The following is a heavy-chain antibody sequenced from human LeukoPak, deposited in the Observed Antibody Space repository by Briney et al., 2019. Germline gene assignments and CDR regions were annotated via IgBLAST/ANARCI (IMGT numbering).Heavy chain of an antibody. V-gene: IGHV4-34*01. CDR2: INHSGST. CDR3: ARVGSYAFGY. J-gene: IGHJ4*02. Sequence: SETLSLTCAVYGGSFSGYYWSWIRQPPGKGLEWIGEINHSGSTNYNPSLKSRVTISVDTSKNQFSLKLSSVTAADTAVYYCARVGSYAFGYWGQGALVTVSS. CDR1: GGSFSGYY. D-gene: IGHD3-16*01.